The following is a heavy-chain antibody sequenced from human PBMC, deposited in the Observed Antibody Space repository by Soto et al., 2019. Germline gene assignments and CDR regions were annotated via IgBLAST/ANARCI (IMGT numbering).Heavy chain of an antibody. V-gene: IGHV2-5*01. D-gene: IGHD3-9*01. J-gene: IGHJ3*02. CDR1: GFSLSTSGVG. CDR3: AHSTSSYDLLTGYHPEGAFEI. CDR2: IYWNDDK. Sequence: QITLKESGPTLVKPTQTLTLTCTFSGFSLSTSGVGVGWIRLPPGKPLEWLALIYWNDDKRYSPSLKSRLTITKDTSKNQVVLTMTNMDPVDTATYYCAHSTSSYDLLTGYHPEGAFEIWGQGTMVTVSS.